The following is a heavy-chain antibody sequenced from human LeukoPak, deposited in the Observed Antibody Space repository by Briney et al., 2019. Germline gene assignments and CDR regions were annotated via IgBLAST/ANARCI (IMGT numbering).Heavy chain of an antibody. Sequence: ASVKVSCKASGGTFSSYAISWVRQAPGQGLEWMGGIIPIFGTANYAQKFQGRVTITADESTSTAYMELSSLRSEDTAVYYCARGQAGLESSSWPRGYYYYMDVWGKGTTVTVSS. J-gene: IGHJ6*03. CDR1: GGTFSSYA. CDR3: ARGQAGLESSSWPRGYYYYMDV. D-gene: IGHD6-13*01. V-gene: IGHV1-69*13. CDR2: IIPIFGTA.